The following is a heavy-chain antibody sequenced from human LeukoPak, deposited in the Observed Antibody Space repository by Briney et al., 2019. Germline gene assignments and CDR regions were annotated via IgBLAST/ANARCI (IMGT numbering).Heavy chain of an antibody. CDR3: ARREYSSSWGNFDF. Sequence: ESLKISCKGSGYSFTSYWIAWMRQMPGKGLEWMGIIYPDDSDTKYSPSFQGQVTISADKSISTAYLQWSSLKASDTAMYYCARREYSSSWGNFDFWGQGTLVTVSS. V-gene: IGHV5-51*01. J-gene: IGHJ4*02. CDR1: GYSFTSYW. D-gene: IGHD6-13*01. CDR2: IYPDDSDT.